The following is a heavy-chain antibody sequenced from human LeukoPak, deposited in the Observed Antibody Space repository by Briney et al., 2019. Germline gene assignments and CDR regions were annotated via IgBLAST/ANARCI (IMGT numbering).Heavy chain of an antibody. CDR1: GGPISSSNW. Sequence: SRTLSLTCAVYGGPISSSNWWSWVRKPPGKGLEWIGEIYHSGSTNYNPSLKSRVTISVDKSKNQFSLKLSSVTAADTAVYYCAYRGDDYGDYWGQGTLVTVSS. V-gene: IGHV4-4*02. D-gene: IGHD3-16*02. CDR2: IYHSGST. CDR3: AYRGDDYGDY. J-gene: IGHJ4*02.